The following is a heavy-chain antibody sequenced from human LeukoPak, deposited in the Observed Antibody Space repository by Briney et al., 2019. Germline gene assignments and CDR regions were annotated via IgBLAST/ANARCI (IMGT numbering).Heavy chain of an antibody. V-gene: IGHV1-2*02. Sequence: ASVKVSCKASGYTFTGYYMHWVRQAPGQGLEWMGWINPNSGGTNYAQKFQGRVTMTRDTSISTAYMELSSLRSEDTAVYYCARVGPGGRWLQTRPLDYWGQGTLVTVSS. J-gene: IGHJ4*02. CDR3: ARVGPGGRWLQTRPLDY. CDR2: INPNSGGT. CDR1: GYTFTGYY. D-gene: IGHD5-24*01.